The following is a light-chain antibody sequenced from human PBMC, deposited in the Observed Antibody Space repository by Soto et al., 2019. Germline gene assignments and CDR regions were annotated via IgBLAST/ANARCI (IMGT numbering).Light chain of an antibody. CDR2: ATS. V-gene: IGKV3-15*01. Sequence: EIVLPQSPATLSVSPGERATLSCRASQSVGNNFAWYQQKPGQAPMLLIFATSTRATGVPARFSGSGSGTEFTLAISSRQSEDFAVYYCQQYGDWPLTCGGGAKVEI. CDR3: QQYGDWPLT. CDR1: QSVGNN. J-gene: IGKJ4*01.